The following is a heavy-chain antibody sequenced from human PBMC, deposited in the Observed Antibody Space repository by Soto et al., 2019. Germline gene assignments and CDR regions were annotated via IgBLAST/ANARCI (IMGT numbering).Heavy chain of an antibody. Sequence: EVQLVESGGGLVKPGGSLRLSCAASGFTFSSYSMNWVRQAPGKGLEWVSSISSSSSYIYYADSVKGRFTISRDNAKNSLYLQMNSLRAEDTAVYYCARACSGGSCYTIGHYYYGMDVWGQGTAVTVSS. CDR3: ARACSGGSCYTIGHYYYGMDV. CDR1: GFTFSSYS. J-gene: IGHJ6*02. D-gene: IGHD2-15*01. V-gene: IGHV3-21*01. CDR2: ISSSSSYI.